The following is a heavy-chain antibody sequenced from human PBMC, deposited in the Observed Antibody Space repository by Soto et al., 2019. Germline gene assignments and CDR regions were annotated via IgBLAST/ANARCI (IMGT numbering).Heavy chain of an antibody. D-gene: IGHD3-10*01. CDR1: GFTFSNYA. V-gene: IGHV3-23*01. CDR3: ASTAMVRGVWNWFDP. CDR2: ISGSGGST. J-gene: IGHJ5*02. Sequence: GGSLRLSCAASGFTFSNYAMSWVRQAPGKGLEWVSAISGSGGSTYYADSVKGRFTISRDNSKNTLYLQMNSLRAEDTAVYYCASTAMVRGVWNWFDPWGQGTLVTVSS.